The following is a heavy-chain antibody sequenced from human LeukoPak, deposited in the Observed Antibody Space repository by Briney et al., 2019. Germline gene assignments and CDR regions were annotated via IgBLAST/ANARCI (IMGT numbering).Heavy chain of an antibody. D-gene: IGHD6-19*01. J-gene: IGHJ4*02. Sequence: PSETLSLTCSLAGPSITSSYWTCIRHPPGKGLEWIGNIHYSGDTNHNTYLKSRVTLSLDTSRNQFSLKVSSVTAADTAVYYCARGSGCHGSWGQGTLVTVPS. CDR1: GPSITSSY. CDR2: IHYSGDT. V-gene: IGHV4-59*01. CDR3: ARGSGCHGS.